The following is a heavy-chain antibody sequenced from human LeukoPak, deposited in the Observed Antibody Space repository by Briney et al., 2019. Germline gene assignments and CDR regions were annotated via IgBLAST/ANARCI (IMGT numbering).Heavy chain of an antibody. J-gene: IGHJ4*02. CDR2: IRSKANSYAT. V-gene: IGHV3-73*01. CDR3: TRPRGYCSSTSCYAEAGY. Sequence: GGSLKLSCAASGFTFSGSAMHWVRQASGKGLEWVGRIRSKANSYATAYAASMKCRFTISRDDSKNTAYLQINSLKTEDTAVYYCTRPRGYCSSTSCYAEAGYWGQGTLVTVSS. CDR1: GFTFSGSA. D-gene: IGHD2-2*01.